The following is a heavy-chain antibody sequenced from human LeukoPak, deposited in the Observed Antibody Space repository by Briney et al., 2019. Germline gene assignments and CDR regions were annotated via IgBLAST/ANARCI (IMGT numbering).Heavy chain of an antibody. Sequence: SETLSLTCTVSGGSISSSSYYWGWIRQPPGKGLEWIGSIYYSGSTYYNPSLKSRVTISVDTSKNQFSLKLSSVTAADTAVYFCARLKEFQKIFDYWGQGTLVTVSS. V-gene: IGHV4-39*01. CDR1: GGSISSSSYY. J-gene: IGHJ4*02. CDR2: IYYSGST. D-gene: IGHD2-21*01. CDR3: ARLKEFQKIFDY.